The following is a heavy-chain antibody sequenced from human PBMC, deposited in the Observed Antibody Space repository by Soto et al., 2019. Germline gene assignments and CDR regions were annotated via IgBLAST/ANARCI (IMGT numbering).Heavy chain of an antibody. J-gene: IGHJ6*03. CDR3: AKDRDIVVVPAAINYYYYMDV. V-gene: IGHV3-23*01. CDR2: ISGSGGST. Sequence: EVRLLESGGGLVQPGGSLRLSCAASGFTFSSYAMSWVRQAPGKGLEWVSAISGSGGSTYYADSVKGRFTISRDNSKNTLYLQMNSLRAEDTAVYYCAKDRDIVVVPAAINYYYYMDVWGKGTTVTVSS. D-gene: IGHD2-2*01. CDR1: GFTFSSYA.